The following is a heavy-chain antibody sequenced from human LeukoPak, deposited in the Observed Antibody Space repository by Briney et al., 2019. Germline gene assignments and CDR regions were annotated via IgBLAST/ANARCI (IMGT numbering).Heavy chain of an antibody. D-gene: IGHD6-13*01. V-gene: IGHV1-46*01. CDR2: INPSGGST. J-gene: IGHJ4*02. CDR3: ARDLLPAAAGTGGDY. Sequence: GASVKVTCKASVYTFTSYYMHWVRQAPEQGLEWMGIINPSGGSTSYAQKFQGRVTMTRDTSTSTVYMELSSLRSEDTAVYYCARDLLPAAAGTGGDYWGQGTLVTVSS. CDR1: VYTFTSYY.